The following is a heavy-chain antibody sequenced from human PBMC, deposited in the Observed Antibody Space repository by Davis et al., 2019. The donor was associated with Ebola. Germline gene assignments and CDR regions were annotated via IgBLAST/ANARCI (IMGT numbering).Heavy chain of an antibody. CDR1: GGTFSSYA. V-gene: IGHV1-69*04. CDR3: ARDNPYSSGWHDY. J-gene: IGHJ4*02. D-gene: IGHD6-19*01. CDR2: IIPILGIA. Sequence: SVKVSCKASGGTFSSYAISWVRQAPGQGLEWMGRIIPILGIANYAQKFQGRVTITADKSTSTAYMELSSLRSEDTAVYYCARDNPYSSGWHDYWGQGTLVTVSS.